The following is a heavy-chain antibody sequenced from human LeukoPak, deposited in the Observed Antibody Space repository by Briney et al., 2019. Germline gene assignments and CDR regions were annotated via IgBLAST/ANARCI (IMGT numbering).Heavy chain of an antibody. CDR1: GGTFSSYA. J-gene: IGHJ6*02. CDR2: IIPILGIA. D-gene: IGHD3-10*01. V-gene: IGHV1-69*04. Sequence: GASVKVSCKASGGTFSSYAISWVRQAPGQGLEWMGRIIPILGIANYAQKFPGRVTITADKSTSTAYMELSSLRSEDTAVYYCARVRFGELSSYYYGMDVWGQGTTVTVSS. CDR3: ARVRFGELSSYYYGMDV.